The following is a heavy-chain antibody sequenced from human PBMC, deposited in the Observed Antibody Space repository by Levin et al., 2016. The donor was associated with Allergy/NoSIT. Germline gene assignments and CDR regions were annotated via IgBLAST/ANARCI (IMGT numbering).Heavy chain of an antibody. CDR2: ISYSGST. V-gene: IGHV4-59*08. Sequence: WIRQPPGKGLEWIGHISYSGSTNYNPSLKSRVTISVDMSKNQFSLRPSSVTAADTAVYHCARHMLTGYYPHYYYYYMDVWGKGTTVTVSS. D-gene: IGHD3-9*01. J-gene: IGHJ6*03. CDR3: ARHMLTGYYPHYYYYYMDV.